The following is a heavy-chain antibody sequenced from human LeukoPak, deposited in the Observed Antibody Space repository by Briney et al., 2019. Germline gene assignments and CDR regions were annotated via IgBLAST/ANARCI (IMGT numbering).Heavy chain of an antibody. CDR3: ARPLMYYYGSETYFWFDP. CDR2: IKQDGSEK. D-gene: IGHD3-10*01. Sequence: PGGSLRLSCAASGLHFTTYWMGWVRQASGKGLEWVANIKQDGSEKYYVDSVKGRFTISRDNAKNSLSLQMNSLRAEDTAVYYCARPLMYYYGSETYFWFDPWGQGTLVTVSS. V-gene: IGHV3-7*01. CDR1: GLHFTTYW. J-gene: IGHJ5*02.